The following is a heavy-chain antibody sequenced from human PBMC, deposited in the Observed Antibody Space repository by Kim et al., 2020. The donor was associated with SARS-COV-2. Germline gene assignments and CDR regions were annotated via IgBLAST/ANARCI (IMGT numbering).Heavy chain of an antibody. Sequence: GGSLRLSCAASGFTFSSYAMSWVRQAPGKGLEWVSAISGSGGSTYYADSVKGRFTISRDNSKNTLYLQMNSLRAEDTAVYYCAKDLRWVGAYYYDSSGSCGQGTRVTVSA. CDR3: AKDLRWVGAYYYDSSGS. CDR2: ISGSGGST. V-gene: IGHV3-23*01. J-gene: IGHJ5*02. D-gene: IGHD3-22*01. CDR1: GFTFSSYA.